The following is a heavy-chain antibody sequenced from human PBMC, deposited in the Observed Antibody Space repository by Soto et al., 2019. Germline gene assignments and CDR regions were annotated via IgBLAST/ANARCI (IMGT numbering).Heavy chain of an antibody. V-gene: IGHV3-21*01. CDR2: ISSSSSYT. Sequence: EVQLVESGGGLVKPGGSLRLSCAASGFTFSSYSMNWVRQAPGKGLEWVSSISSSSSYTNYADSVKGRFTISRDNAKNSLYLQMNSLRAEDTAVYYCARDLRGPAFYGMDVWGQGTTVTVSS. CDR3: ARDLRGPAFYGMDV. CDR1: GFTFSSYS. D-gene: IGHD3-16*01. J-gene: IGHJ6*02.